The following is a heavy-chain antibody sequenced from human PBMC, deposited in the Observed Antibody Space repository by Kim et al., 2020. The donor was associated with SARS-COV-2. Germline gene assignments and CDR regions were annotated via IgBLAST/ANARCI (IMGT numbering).Heavy chain of an antibody. CDR1: GFTFSNAW. CDR3: TTGPKWLRLLNKTIDY. CDR2: IKSKTDGGTT. J-gene: IGHJ4*02. D-gene: IGHD5-12*01. V-gene: IGHV3-15*01. Sequence: GGSLRLSCAASGFTFSNAWMSWVRQAPGKGLEWVGRIKSKTDGGTTDYAAPVKGRFTISREDSKNTLYLQMNSLKTEDTAVYYCTTGPKWLRLLNKTIDYWGQGTLVTVSS.